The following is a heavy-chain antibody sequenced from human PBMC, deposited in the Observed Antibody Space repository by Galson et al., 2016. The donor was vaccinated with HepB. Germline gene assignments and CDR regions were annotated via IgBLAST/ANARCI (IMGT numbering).Heavy chain of an antibody. CDR1: GYRFNTYW. J-gene: IGHJ6*04. Sequence: QSGAEVKKPGESLKISCRGLGYRFNTYWIGWVRQRPGTGLEWMGIIYPDDSDTRYSPSSQGQVTFSVDKSTSTAYLQWGSLKASDPALYYCAGRAGSPVDGPLADYYFLDVWGKGTTVTVSS. CDR2: IYPDDSDT. V-gene: IGHV5-51*01. CDR3: AGRAGSPVDGPLADYYFLDV. D-gene: IGHD2/OR15-2a*01.